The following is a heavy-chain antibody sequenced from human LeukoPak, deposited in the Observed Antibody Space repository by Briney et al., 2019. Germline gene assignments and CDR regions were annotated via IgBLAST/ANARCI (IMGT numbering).Heavy chain of an antibody. J-gene: IGHJ5*02. D-gene: IGHD5-12*01. Sequence: SETLSLTCAVSGASISSSNYYWGWVRQSPGKGLEWIGNIYSSGNTYYNASLKSRVTMYIDTSKNQFSLKLSSVTAADTAVYYCARVDYSGYDTRGWFDPWGQGTLVTVSS. V-gene: IGHV4-39*07. CDR3: ARVDYSGYDTRGWFDP. CDR1: GASISSSNYY. CDR2: IYSSGNT.